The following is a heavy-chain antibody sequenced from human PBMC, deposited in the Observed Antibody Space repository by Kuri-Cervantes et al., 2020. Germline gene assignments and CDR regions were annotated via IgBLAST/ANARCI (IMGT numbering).Heavy chain of an antibody. D-gene: IGHD2-21*02. Sequence: LVKPTQTLTLTCTLSGLSLSASGMRFSWIRQPPGKGLEWIGEINHSGSTNYNPSLKSRVTISVDTSKNQFSLKLSSVTAADTAVYYCARARGGDKTKRYFDLWGRGTLVTVSS. CDR3: ARARGGDKTKRYFDL. CDR1: GLSLSASGMR. CDR2: INHSGST. V-gene: IGHV4-34*01. J-gene: IGHJ2*01.